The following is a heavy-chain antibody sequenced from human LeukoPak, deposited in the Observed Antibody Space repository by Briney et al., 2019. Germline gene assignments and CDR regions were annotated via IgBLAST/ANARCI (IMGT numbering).Heavy chain of an antibody. D-gene: IGHD4-17*01. Sequence: ASVTVSCKASGYTFTGYYMHWVRQAPGQGLEWMGWINPNSGGTNYAQKFQGRVTMTRDTSISTAYMELSRLRSDDTAVYYCARGGTVTTKEYQHWGQGTLVTVSS. J-gene: IGHJ1*01. CDR1: GYTFTGYY. V-gene: IGHV1-2*02. CDR3: ARGGTVTTKEYQH. CDR2: INPNSGGT.